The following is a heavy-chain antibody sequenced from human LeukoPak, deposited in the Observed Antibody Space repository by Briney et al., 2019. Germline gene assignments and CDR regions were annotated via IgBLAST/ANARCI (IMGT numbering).Heavy chain of an antibody. CDR1: GYTLTELS. CDR2: FDPEDGET. Sequence: ASVKVSCKVSGYTLTELSMHWVRQAPGKGLEWMGGFDPEDGETIYAQKFQGRVTMTEDTSTDTAYMELRSLRSDDTAVYYCARDNQIWFGELLVGEDDAFDIWGQGTMVTVSS. CDR3: ARDNQIWFGELLVGEDDAFDI. D-gene: IGHD3-10*01. J-gene: IGHJ3*02. V-gene: IGHV1-24*01.